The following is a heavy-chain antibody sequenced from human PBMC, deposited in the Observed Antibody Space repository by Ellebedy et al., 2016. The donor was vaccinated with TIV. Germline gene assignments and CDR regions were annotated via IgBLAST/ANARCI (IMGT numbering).Heavy chain of an antibody. D-gene: IGHD6-13*01. CDR3: AREGSSIHSNLDY. CDR2: RTEDGSEK. V-gene: IGHV3-7*01. CDR1: GFTFSNYW. Sequence: PGGSLRLSCTASGFTFSNYWMTWVRQAPGKGLEWVANRTEDGSEKSYVDALKGRFTISRDNANNSLYLQMNSLIAEDTALYYCAREGSSIHSNLDYWGQGTLVTVSS. J-gene: IGHJ4*02.